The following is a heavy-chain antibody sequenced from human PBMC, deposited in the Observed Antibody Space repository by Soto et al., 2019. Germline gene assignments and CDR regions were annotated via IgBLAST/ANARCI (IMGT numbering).Heavy chain of an antibody. V-gene: IGHV1-2*02. CDR3: AREASAVISLDY. D-gene: IGHD6-19*01. CDR2: FNPNSGDT. CDR1: GYIFTAYS. J-gene: IGHJ4*02. Sequence: ASVKVSCKASGYIFTAYSMHCVLQAPVQGLEWVGCFNPNSGDTIYAQKFQGRVTLTGDTSISTAYMELYSLTSDDTAVYYCAREASAVISLDYWGQGTLVTVSS.